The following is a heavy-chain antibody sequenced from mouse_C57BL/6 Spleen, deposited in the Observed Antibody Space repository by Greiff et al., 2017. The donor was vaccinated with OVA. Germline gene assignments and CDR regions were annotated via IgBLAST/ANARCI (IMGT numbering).Heavy chain of an antibody. D-gene: IGHD1-1*01. CDR2: IYPGSGNT. Sequence: QVQLKESGPELVKPGASVKISCKASGYSFTSYYIHWVKQRPGQGLEWIGWIYPGSGNTKYNEKFKGKATLTADTSSSTAYMQLSSLTSEDSAVYYCARWGYGSDYWGQGTTLTVSS. V-gene: IGHV1-66*01. CDR1: GYSFTSYY. J-gene: IGHJ2*01. CDR3: ARWGYGSDY.